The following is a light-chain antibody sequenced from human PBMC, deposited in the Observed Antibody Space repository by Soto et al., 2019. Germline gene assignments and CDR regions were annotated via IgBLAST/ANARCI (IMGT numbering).Light chain of an antibody. J-gene: IGKJ4*01. CDR3: QQYDKSLPPVT. CDR2: GAS. CDR1: RSVSTN. V-gene: IGKV3-15*01. Sequence: DIILTQSPAIVSVSPGERATLSCRASRSVSTNLAWYQHKHGQAPRLLIYGASTRVTDIPARFSGSGSGTDFTLTINYLKSEDFGVYYCQQYDKSLPPVTFGGGTKVEL.